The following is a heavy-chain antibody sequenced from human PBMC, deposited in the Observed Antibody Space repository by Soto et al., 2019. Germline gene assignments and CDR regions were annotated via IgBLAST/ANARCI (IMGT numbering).Heavy chain of an antibody. D-gene: IGHD2-15*01. V-gene: IGHV3-23*01. CDR3: AKRMSYYFDY. CDR2: ISHDGATT. Sequence: GGSLRLSCVASGFTFSSYDMTWVRQAPGKGLEYLSGISHDGATTYYPDSVKGRFTISRDNSKNTVYLQLTSLRADDTAIYYCAKRMSYYFDYWGQGTQVTVSS. CDR1: GFTFSSYD. J-gene: IGHJ4*02.